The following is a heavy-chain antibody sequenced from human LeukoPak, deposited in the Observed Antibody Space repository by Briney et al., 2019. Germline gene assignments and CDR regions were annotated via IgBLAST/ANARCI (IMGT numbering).Heavy chain of an antibody. CDR3: ARGRHCPSGVCSSFAY. CDR1: GFTFSSYS. CDR2: ISSSSSYI. Sequence: GGSLRLSCAASGFTFSSYSMNWVRQAPGKGLEWVSSISSSSSYIYYADSVKGRFTISRDNAKNSLYLQMNSLRAEDTAVYYCARGRHCPSGVCSSFAYWAREPRVTVPS. J-gene: IGHJ4*02. V-gene: IGHV3-21*01. D-gene: IGHD2-8*01.